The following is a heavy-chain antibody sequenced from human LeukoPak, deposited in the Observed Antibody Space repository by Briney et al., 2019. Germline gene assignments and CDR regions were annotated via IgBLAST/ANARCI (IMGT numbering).Heavy chain of an antibody. D-gene: IGHD4-17*01. CDR2: IYTSGST. J-gene: IGHJ4*02. Sequence: SETLSLTCTVSGGSISSYYWSWIRQSAGKGLEWIGRIYTSGSTNYNPSLKSRVTMSVDTSKNQFSLKLSSVTAADTAVYYCARDLVYGDDFDYWGQGTLVTVSS. CDR3: ARDLVYGDDFDY. CDR1: GGSISSYY. V-gene: IGHV4-4*07.